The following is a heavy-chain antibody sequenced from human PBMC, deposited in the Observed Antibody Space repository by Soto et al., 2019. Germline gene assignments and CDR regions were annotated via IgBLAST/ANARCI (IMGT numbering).Heavy chain of an antibody. CDR3: ASGAVYDILTGYYRETFDY. CDR2: IYTSGST. D-gene: IGHD3-9*01. Sequence: SETLSLTCTVSGGSISSYYWSWIRQPAGKGLEWIGRIYTSGSTNYNPSLKSRVTMSVDTSKNQFSLKLSSVTAADTAVYYCASGAVYDILTGYYRETFDYWGQRTLVTVSS. CDR1: GGSISSYY. V-gene: IGHV4-4*07. J-gene: IGHJ4*02.